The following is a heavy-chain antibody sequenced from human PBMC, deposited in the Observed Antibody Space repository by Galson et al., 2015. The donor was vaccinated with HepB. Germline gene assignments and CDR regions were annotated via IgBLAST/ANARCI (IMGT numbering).Heavy chain of an antibody. CDR1: GFTFSSYA. CDR3: TKDRDFWSGYYAAFDI. Sequence: SLRLSCAASGFTFSSYAMNWVRQAPGKGLEWVSYISTGGGHTYCADSVKGRLTISRDNSKNTLYLQMSSLRAEDTAVYYCTKDRDFWSGYYAAFDIWGHGTMVPVSS. CDR2: ISTGGGHT. J-gene: IGHJ3*02. D-gene: IGHD3-3*01. V-gene: IGHV3-23*01.